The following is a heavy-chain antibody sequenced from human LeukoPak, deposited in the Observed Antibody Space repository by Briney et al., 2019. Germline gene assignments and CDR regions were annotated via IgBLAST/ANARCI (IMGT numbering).Heavy chain of an antibody. CDR3: ARDLVS. V-gene: IGHV3-7*01. CDR1: GFTFSNYW. CDR2: IKPDGSDK. D-gene: IGHD2-21*01. J-gene: IGHJ4*02. Sequence: GGSLRLSCAASGFTFSNYWMSWVRQAPGKGLEWVANIKPDGSDKYYVDSVKGRFTISRDNAKNSLYLQVNSLSAEDTAVYYCARDLVSWGQGTLVTVSS.